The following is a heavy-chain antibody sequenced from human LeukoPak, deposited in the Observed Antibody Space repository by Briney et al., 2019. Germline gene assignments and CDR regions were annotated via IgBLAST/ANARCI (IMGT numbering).Heavy chain of an antibody. J-gene: IGHJ4*02. D-gene: IGHD1-20*01. CDR3: ARGRGLITGFFDY. V-gene: IGHV5-51*01. Sequence: GESLKISCKGSGYSFTNYWIGWVRQIPGKGLEWMGIIYLGDSDTRYSPSFQGQVTISADKSISTAYLQWSSLKASDTAMYYCARGRGLITGFFDYWGQGTLVTVSS. CDR2: IYLGDSDT. CDR1: GYSFTNYW.